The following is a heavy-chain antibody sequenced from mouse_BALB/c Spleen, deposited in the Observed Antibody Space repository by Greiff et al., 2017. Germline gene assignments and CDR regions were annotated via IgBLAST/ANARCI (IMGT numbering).Heavy chain of an antibody. V-gene: IGHV1S81*02. D-gene: IGHD1-1*01. J-gene: IGHJ4*01. Sequence: VQLQQSGAELVKPGASVKLSCKASGFTFTSYYMYWVKQSPGQGLEWIGEINPSNGGTNFNEKFKSKATLTVDKSSSTAYMKLSSLTSEDSAVYYCTRDYYGSRDYAMDDWGQGNSVTVA. CDR1: GFTFTSYY. CDR2: INPSNGGT. CDR3: TRDYYGSRDYAMDD.